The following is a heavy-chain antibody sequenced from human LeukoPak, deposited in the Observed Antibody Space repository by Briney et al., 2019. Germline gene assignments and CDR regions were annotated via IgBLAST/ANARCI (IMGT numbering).Heavy chain of an antibody. CDR1: GGSMTNLY. CDR3: AKGGNTNFYYGDV. D-gene: IGHD2/OR15-2a*01. V-gene: IGHV4-59*01. CDR2: IYDSGST. Sequence: SETLSLTCSVSGGSMTNLYWTWIRQPPGKGLEWIRDIYDSGSTRYNTSLESRVTISVDTSKNQFSLKLSSVTAADTAVYYCAKGGNTNFYYGDVWGQGTTVTVSS. J-gene: IGHJ6*02.